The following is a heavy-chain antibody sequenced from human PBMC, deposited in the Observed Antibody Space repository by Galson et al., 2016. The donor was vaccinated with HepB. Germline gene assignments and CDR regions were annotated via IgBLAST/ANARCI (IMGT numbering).Heavy chain of an antibody. J-gene: IGHJ3*01. V-gene: IGHV3-15*01. D-gene: IGHD3-3*01. CDR1: GFTVSDAW. CDR3: TTGWYAFWRVHGDDAFYL. Sequence: SLRLSCAASGFTVSDAWITWVRQAPGKGLEWLGRIKSNPSGGTTDYAAPVQGRFTISRDDSKNTLYLQMNSLKSDDTALYYCTTGWYAFWRVHGDDAFYLWGQGTVATVSS. CDR2: IKSNPSGGTT.